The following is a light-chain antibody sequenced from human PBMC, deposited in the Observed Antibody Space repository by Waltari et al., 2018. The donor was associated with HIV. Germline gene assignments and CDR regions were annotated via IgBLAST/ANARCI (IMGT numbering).Light chain of an antibody. V-gene: IGKV1-8*01. J-gene: IGKJ2*01. CDR3: QQYYSYPQA. CDR1: QEIGTY. Sequence: ASRMTQSPSSLSASPGDRDNLSCRASQEIGTYLAWYQHKPGKVPELLMYSASTLQSGLPSRFNGSGSGTDFTLTIDCLQSEDFATYYCQQYYSYPQAFGQGTKLEIK. CDR2: SAS.